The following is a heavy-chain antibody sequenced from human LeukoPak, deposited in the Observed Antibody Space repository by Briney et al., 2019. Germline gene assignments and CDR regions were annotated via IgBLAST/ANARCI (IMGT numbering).Heavy chain of an antibody. D-gene: IGHD1-26*01. V-gene: IGHV1-69*13. J-gene: IGHJ4*02. CDR2: IIPIFGTA. Sequence: EASVKVSCKASGGTFSSYAISWVRQVPGQGLEWMGGIIPIFGTANYAQKFQGRVTITADESTSTAYMELSSLRSEDTAVYYCARGTPHAGRFDYWGQGTLVTVSS. CDR3: ARGTPHAGRFDY. CDR1: GGTFSSYA.